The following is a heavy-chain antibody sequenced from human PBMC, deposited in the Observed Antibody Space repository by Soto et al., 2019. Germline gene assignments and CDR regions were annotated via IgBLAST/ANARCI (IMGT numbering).Heavy chain of an antibody. CDR1: GGPIRSYY. J-gene: IGHJ4*02. CDR2: IAYTGIT. Sequence: QVQLQESCPGLLKPSETLSLTCSVSGGPIRSYYLSWVRQAPGKGLEWIAYIAYTGITGYNPSLRSRVTISGDTSQNLFSLKMTSVTAADTAVYYCAREGFSGYEALDYWGQGILVTVSS. D-gene: IGHD5-12*01. V-gene: IGHV4-59*01. CDR3: AREGFSGYEALDY.